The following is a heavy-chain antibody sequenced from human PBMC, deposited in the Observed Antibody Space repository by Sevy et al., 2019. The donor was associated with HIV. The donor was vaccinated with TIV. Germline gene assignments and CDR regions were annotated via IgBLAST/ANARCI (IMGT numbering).Heavy chain of an antibody. CDR2: ISNSGSTI. J-gene: IGHJ4*02. CDR1: GFTFSSYE. D-gene: IGHD4-17*01. Sequence: GGSLRLSCTASGFTFSSYEMNWVRQAPGKGLEWVSYISNSGSTIHYSDSVKGRFTISRDNAKNSLYLQMNSRRAEDTAVYYCAIDLPPSATTVPHFDYWGRGTLVTVSS. CDR3: AIDLPPSATTVPHFDY. V-gene: IGHV3-48*03.